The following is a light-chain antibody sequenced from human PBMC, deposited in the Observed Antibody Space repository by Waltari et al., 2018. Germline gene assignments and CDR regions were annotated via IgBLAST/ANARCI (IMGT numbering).Light chain of an antibody. V-gene: IGKV4-1*01. CDR2: WAS. CDR1: QNILYSSNNKYY. CDR3: QQYYSTPPT. J-gene: IGKJ1*01. Sequence: DIVMTQSPDSLAVSLGARATINCKSSQNILYSSNNKYYLAWYQQKSGQPPKLLIYWASTRASGVPDRFSGSGSGTDFTLTISSLQAEDVAVYYCQQYYSTPPTFGQGTKVEIK.